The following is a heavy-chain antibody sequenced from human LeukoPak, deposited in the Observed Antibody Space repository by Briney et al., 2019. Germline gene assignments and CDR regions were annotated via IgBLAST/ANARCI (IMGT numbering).Heavy chain of an antibody. V-gene: IGHV3-33*06. D-gene: IGHD3-22*01. CDR2: IWYDGSNK. CDR1: GFTFSSYG. CDR3: AKEFIPESSGFDAFDI. J-gene: IGHJ3*02. Sequence: PGGSLRLSCAASGFTFSSYGMHWVRQAPGKGLEWVAVIWYDGSNKYYADSVKGRFTISRDNSKNTLYLQMNSLRAEDTAVYYCAKEFIPESSGFDAFDIWGQGTMVTVSS.